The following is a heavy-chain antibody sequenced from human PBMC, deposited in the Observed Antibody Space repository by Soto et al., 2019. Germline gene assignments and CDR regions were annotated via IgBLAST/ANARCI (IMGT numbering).Heavy chain of an antibody. V-gene: IGHV1-69*13. J-gene: IGHJ5*02. D-gene: IGHD6-19*01. Sequence: GASVKVSCKASGGTFSSYAISWVRQAPGQGLEWMGGIIPIFGTANYAQKFQGRVTITADESTSTAYMELSGLRSEDTAVYYCARGDALAPDLYNWFDPWGQGTLVTVSS. CDR1: GGTFSSYA. CDR2: IIPIFGTA. CDR3: ARGDALAPDLYNWFDP.